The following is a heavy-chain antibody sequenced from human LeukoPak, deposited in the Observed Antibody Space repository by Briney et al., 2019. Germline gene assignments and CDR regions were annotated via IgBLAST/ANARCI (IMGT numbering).Heavy chain of an antibody. D-gene: IGHD3-22*01. CDR1: GYTLTELS. CDR2: FDPEDGET. CDR3: ATDTNYYDSSAHLGY. J-gene: IGHJ4*02. Sequence: ASVKVSCKVSGYTLTELSMHWVRQAPGKGLEWMGGFDPEDGETIYAQKFQGRVTMTEDTSTDTAYMELSSLRSEDTAMYYCATDTNYYDSSAHLGYWGQGTLVTVSS. V-gene: IGHV1-24*01.